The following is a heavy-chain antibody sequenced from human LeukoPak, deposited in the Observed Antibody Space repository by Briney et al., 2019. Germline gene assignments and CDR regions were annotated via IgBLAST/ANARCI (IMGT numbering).Heavy chain of an antibody. J-gene: IGHJ4*02. CDR1: GGPFSDFY. CDR3: TRDSTVCGSAWYVAVY. Sequence: SSETLSLTCAGYGGPFSDFYWSWIRQPPGKGLEWIGEINHFGSTKYNPSLRSRVTISVDTSKSQFSLNLRSVTAADTAVYYCTRDSTVCGSAWYVAVYWGQGTLVTVSS. CDR2: INHFGST. V-gene: IGHV4-34*01. D-gene: IGHD6-19*01.